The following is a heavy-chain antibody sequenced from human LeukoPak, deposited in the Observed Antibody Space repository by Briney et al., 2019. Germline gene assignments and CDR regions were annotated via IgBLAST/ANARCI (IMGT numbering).Heavy chain of an antibody. V-gene: IGHV4-39*07. Sequence: SETLSLTCTVSGGSISSSSYYWGWIRQPPGKGLEWIGSIYYSGSTYYNPSLKSRVTISVDTSKNQFSLKLSSVTAADTAVYYCARDRRYYDSSGYSYYYYMDVWGKGTTVTVSS. CDR3: ARDRRYYDSSGYSYYYYMDV. J-gene: IGHJ6*03. D-gene: IGHD3-22*01. CDR2: IYYSGST. CDR1: GGSISSSSYY.